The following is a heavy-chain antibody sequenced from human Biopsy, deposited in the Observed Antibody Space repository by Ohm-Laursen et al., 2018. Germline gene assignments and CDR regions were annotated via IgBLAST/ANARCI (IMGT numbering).Heavy chain of an antibody. J-gene: IGHJ6*02. D-gene: IGHD2/OR15-2a*01. CDR3: ARATNSTGWPYYYFYGMDV. CDR1: GGSISSDY. V-gene: IGHV4-59*01. Sequence: GTLSLTCTVSGGSISSDYWSWIRQTPGKGLEWIGYIYYSGSTNYNPSLKSRVTISVDTSKNQFSLMLNSVTATDTAVYYCARATNSTGWPYYYFYGMDVWGQGTTGTGSS. CDR2: IYYSGST.